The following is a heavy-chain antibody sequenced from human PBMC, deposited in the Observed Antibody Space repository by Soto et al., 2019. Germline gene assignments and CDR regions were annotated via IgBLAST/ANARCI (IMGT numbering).Heavy chain of an antibody. CDR1: GFSFRSYA. CDR3: AKGGGFGTGAYYNVAY. D-gene: IGHD3-10*01. J-gene: IGHJ4*02. V-gene: IGHV3-23*01. Sequence: PGGSLRLSCTASGFSFRSYAMTWVRQAPGKGLEWVSSTTDDGGRTFYADSVKGRFTISRDNSNNRLYLQMNSLRAEDTALYYCAKGGGFGTGAYYNVAYWGQGTLVTASS. CDR2: TTDDGGRT.